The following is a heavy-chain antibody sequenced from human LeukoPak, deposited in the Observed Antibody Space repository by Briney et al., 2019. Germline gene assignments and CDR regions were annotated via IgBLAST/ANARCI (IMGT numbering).Heavy chain of an antibody. V-gene: IGHV4-61*02. CDR2: IYSSGSA. D-gene: IGHD5-18*01. CDR3: ASIQGRSFDY. J-gene: IGHJ4*02. CDR1: GGSISSGSYY. Sequence: PSETLSLTCTVSGGSISSGSYYWSWIRQPAGKGLEWIGRIYSSGSANYIPSLKSRVTISLDTPKNQFFLKLSSVTAADTAVYYCASIQGRSFDYWGQGTLVTVSS.